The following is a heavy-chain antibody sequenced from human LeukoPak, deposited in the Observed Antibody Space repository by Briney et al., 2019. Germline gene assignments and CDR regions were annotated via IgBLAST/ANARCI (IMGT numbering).Heavy chain of an antibody. D-gene: IGHD6-13*01. V-gene: IGHV4-59*08. J-gene: IGHJ4*02. CDR2: IYYSGRT. CDR3: ARSAGAAAHFDY. CDR1: GGSINSYY. Sequence: SETLSLTCTVSGGSINSYYWSWIRQPPGKGLEWIGYIYYSGRTNNNPSLKSRVTMSVDTSKNQFSLNLSSVTAADTAVYYCARSAGAAAHFDYWSQGTLVTVSS.